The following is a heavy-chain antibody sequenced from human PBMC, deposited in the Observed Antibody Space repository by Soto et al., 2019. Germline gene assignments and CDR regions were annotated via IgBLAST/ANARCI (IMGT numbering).Heavy chain of an antibody. Sequence: ASVKVSCKASGYTFTSYGISWVRQPPGKGLEWMGIIYPGDSDTRYSPSFQGQVTISADKSISTAYLQWSSLKASDTAMYYCARHPTYYYDSSGYYYVNAFDIWGQGTMVTVSS. D-gene: IGHD3-22*01. CDR2: IYPGDSDT. V-gene: IGHV5-51*01. J-gene: IGHJ3*02. CDR1: GYTFTSYG. CDR3: ARHPTYYYDSSGYYYVNAFDI.